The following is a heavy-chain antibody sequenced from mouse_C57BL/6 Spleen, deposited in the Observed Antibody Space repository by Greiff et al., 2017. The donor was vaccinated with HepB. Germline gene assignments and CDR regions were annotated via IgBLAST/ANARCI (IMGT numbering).Heavy chain of an antibody. Sequence: QVQLQQSGAELARPGASVKLSCKASGYTFTSYGISWVKQRTGQGLEWIGEIYPRSGNTYYNEKFKGKATLTADKSSSTAYMELRSLTSEDSAVYFCARSSITTVVANYAMDYWGLGTSVTVSS. D-gene: IGHD1-1*01. CDR2: IYPRSGNT. J-gene: IGHJ4*01. CDR1: GYTFTSYG. CDR3: ARSSITTVVANYAMDY. V-gene: IGHV1-81*01.